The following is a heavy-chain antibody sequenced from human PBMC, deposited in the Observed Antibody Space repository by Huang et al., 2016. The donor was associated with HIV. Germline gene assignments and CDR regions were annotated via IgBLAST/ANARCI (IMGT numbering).Heavy chain of an antibody. Sequence: QVQLQESGPGLVKPSQTLSLTCTVSGGSVSSRNSYWTWIRQPPGKGLEWIGYIYYSGGTFYNPSLKSRLTISLRTSKNQFSLHLASVTAADTAVYFCARAIPRDRYDSSGYFGFDYWGQGSLVTVSS. CDR1: GGSVSSRNSY. J-gene: IGHJ4*02. CDR2: IYYSGGT. D-gene: IGHD3-22*01. CDR3: ARAIPRDRYDSSGYFGFDY. V-gene: IGHV4-30-4*08.